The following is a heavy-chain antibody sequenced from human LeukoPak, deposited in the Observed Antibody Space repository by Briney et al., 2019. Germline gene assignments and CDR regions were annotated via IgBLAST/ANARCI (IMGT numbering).Heavy chain of an antibody. J-gene: IGHJ4*02. CDR2: IYSGGST. D-gene: IGHD3-22*01. Sequence: GGSLRLSRAASGFTVSSNYMSWVRQAPGKGLEWVSVIYSGGSTYYADSVKGRFTISRDNSKNTLYLQMNSLRAEDTAVYYCARLDMDYYDSSGYGFDYWGQGTLVTVSS. V-gene: IGHV3-53*01. CDR1: GFTVSSNY. CDR3: ARLDMDYYDSSGYGFDY.